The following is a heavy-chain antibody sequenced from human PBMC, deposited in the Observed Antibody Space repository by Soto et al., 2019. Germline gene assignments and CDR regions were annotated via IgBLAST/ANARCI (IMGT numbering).Heavy chain of an antibody. V-gene: IGHV1-3*01. CDR1: GYTFTSYA. CDR2: INAGNGNT. J-gene: IGHJ4*02. D-gene: IGHD6-13*01. Sequence: ASVKVSCKASGYTFTSYAMHWVRQAPGQRLEWMGWINAGNGNTKYSQKFQGRVTITADESTSTAYMELSSLRSEDTAVYYCARGRSFIAAAGTTIDYWGQGTLVTVSS. CDR3: ARGRSFIAAAGTTIDY.